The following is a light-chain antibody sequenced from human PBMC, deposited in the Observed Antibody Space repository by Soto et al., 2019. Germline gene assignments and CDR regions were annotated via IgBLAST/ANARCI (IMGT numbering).Light chain of an antibody. V-gene: IGKV3-20*01. CDR1: QSVTSSF. CDR2: GVS. J-gene: IGKJ2*01. CDR3: QQYGSSSYT. Sequence: EIVLTQSPGTLSLSPGERATLSCRASQSVTSSFLAWYQQKPGQAPRLLIYGVSTRATGIPDRFSGSGSGTDFTLTINRLEPEDFAVYYCQQYGSSSYTFGQGTKLEL.